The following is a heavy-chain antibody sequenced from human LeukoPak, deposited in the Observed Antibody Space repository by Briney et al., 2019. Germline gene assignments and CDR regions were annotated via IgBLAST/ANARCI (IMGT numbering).Heavy chain of an antibody. D-gene: IGHD3-22*01. CDR1: GGTFDRYG. CDR3: ARAYYYDSSGYYFQRYEAFDI. V-gene: IGHV1-69*01. J-gene: IGHJ3*02. Sequence: GSSVKVSCKASGGTFDRYGITWVRQAPGQGLEWMGWIIPIFGPTNYAQKFQGRVTITADESTSTAYMELSSLRSEDTAVYYCARAYYYDSSGYYFQRYEAFDIWGQGTMVTVSS. CDR2: IIPIFGPT.